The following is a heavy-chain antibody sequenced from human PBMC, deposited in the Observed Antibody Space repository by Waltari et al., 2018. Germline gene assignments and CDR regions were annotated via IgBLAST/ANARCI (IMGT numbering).Heavy chain of an antibody. CDR2: IKQDGSEK. CDR1: GITSNNYW. Sequence: EAQLVESGGGLVQPGGSLRLSCAASGITSNNYWMTWVRQAPGKGLEWVANIKQDGSEKYYVDSVKGRFTISRDNTENSLYLEMDNLRAEDTAVYYCASRYCSIINCYLASYMSFDIWGQGTMVTVSS. CDR3: ASRYCSIINCYLASYMSFDI. D-gene: IGHD2-2*01. J-gene: IGHJ3*02. V-gene: IGHV3-7*02.